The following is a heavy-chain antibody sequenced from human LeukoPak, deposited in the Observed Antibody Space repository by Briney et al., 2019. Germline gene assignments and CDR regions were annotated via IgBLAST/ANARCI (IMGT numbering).Heavy chain of an antibody. CDR2: ISWNSGSI. J-gene: IGHJ4*02. D-gene: IGHD6-19*01. CDR1: GFTFDDYA. V-gene: IGHV3-9*03. Sequence: GRSLRLSCAVSGFTFDDYAVHWGRHAPGKGLGWVSGISWNSGSIGYADSVKGRFTISRDNAKNSLYLQMNSLRAEDMALYYCAKAGVRDSSGWYYFDYWGQGTLVTVSS. CDR3: AKAGVRDSSGWYYFDY.